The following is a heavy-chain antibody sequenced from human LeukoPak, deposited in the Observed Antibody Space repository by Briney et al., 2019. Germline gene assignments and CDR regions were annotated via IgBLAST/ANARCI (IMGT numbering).Heavy chain of an antibody. Sequence: ASVKVSCKAFGYTFSSHAMNWVRQAPGQGLEWMGIINPSGGSTSYAQKFQGRVTMTRDTSTSTVYMELSSLRSEDTAVYYCARDPRYSSSWYYFDYWGQGTLVTVSS. V-gene: IGHV1-46*01. J-gene: IGHJ4*02. CDR2: INPSGGST. CDR1: GYTFSSHA. D-gene: IGHD6-13*01. CDR3: ARDPRYSSSWYYFDY.